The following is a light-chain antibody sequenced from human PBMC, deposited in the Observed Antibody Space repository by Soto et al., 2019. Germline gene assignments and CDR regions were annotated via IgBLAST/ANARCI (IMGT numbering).Light chain of an antibody. Sequence: DIQMTQSPSTLSASVGDRVTITCRASQSIRGYLAWHQQKPGKAPNLLIYQAANLESAVPSRFSGSGSGTEFTLTISSVEIVDVATGYCQHYYIHPLTFGGGTNVEIK. V-gene: IGKV1-5*03. CDR2: QAA. J-gene: IGKJ4*01. CDR1: QSIRGY. CDR3: QHYYIHPLT.